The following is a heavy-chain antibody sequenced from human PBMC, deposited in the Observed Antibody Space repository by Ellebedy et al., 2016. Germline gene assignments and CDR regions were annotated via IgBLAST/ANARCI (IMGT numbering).Heavy chain of an antibody. Sequence: ASVKVSXXASGYTFTSYYMHWVRQAPGQGLEWMGIINPSGGSTSYAQKFQGRVTMTRDTSTSTVYMELSSLRSEDTAVYYCARGPITMIVVVTLTGDAFDIWGQGTMVTVSS. J-gene: IGHJ3*02. V-gene: IGHV1-46*01. D-gene: IGHD3-22*01. CDR1: GYTFTSYY. CDR2: INPSGGST. CDR3: ARGPITMIVVVTLTGDAFDI.